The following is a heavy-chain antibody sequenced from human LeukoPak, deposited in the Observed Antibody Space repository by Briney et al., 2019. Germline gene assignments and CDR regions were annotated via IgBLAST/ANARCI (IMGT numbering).Heavy chain of an antibody. Sequence: SETLSLTCAVYGGSFSGYYWSWIRQPPGKGLEWIGYIYTSGSTNYNPSLKSRVTISVDTSKNQFSLKLSSVTAADTAVYYCARRGYSGYEMSSWGQGTLVTVSS. D-gene: IGHD5-12*01. CDR3: ARRGYSGYEMSS. CDR1: GGSFSGYY. V-gene: IGHV4-4*09. CDR2: IYTSGST. J-gene: IGHJ5*02.